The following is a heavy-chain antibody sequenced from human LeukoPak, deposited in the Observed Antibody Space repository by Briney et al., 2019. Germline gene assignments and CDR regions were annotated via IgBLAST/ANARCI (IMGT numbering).Heavy chain of an antibody. D-gene: IGHD6-13*01. CDR1: GGTFSSYA. Sequence: SVKVSCKASGGTFSSYAISWVRQAPGQGLEWMGRIIPILGIANYAQEFQGRVTITADKSTSTAYMELSSLRSEDTAVYYCARAYSSSWYFDYWGQGTLVTVSS. J-gene: IGHJ4*02. CDR2: IIPILGIA. CDR3: ARAYSSSWYFDY. V-gene: IGHV1-69*04.